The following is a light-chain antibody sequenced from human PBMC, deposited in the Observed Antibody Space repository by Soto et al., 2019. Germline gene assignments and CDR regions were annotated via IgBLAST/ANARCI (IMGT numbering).Light chain of an antibody. CDR1: QGISNY. J-gene: IGKJ1*01. CDR2: AAS. CDR3: QKYNSAPRT. Sequence: DIQMTQSPSSLSASLGDRVTITCRASQGISNYLAWYQQKPGKVPKLLIYAASTLKSGVPSRFSGSGSGTDFTLTISSLQPEDVATYYCQKYNSAPRTFGQGTKVEIK. V-gene: IGKV1-27*01.